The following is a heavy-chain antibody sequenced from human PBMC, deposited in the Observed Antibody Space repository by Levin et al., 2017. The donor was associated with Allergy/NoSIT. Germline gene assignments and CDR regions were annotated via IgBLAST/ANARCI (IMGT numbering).Heavy chain of an antibody. J-gene: IGHJ4*02. CDR3: ARGRYCSSTSCSTYFDY. V-gene: IGHV4-34*01. D-gene: IGHD2-2*01. CDR1: GGSFSGYY. Sequence: PSETLSLTCAVYGGSFSGYYWSWIRQPPGKGLEWIGEINHSGSTNYNPSLKSRVTISVDTSKNQFSLKLSSVTAADTAVYYCARGRYCSSTSCSTYFDYWGQGTLVTVSS. CDR2: INHSGST.